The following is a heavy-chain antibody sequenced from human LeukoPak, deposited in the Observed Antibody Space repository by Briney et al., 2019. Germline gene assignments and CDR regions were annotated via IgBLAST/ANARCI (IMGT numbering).Heavy chain of an antibody. CDR2: IKQDGSEM. J-gene: IGHJ4*02. V-gene: IGHV3-7*05. CDR3: ASTQTFDN. CDR1: GFTFSNYW. Sequence: SGGSLRLSCAASGFTFSNYWMSWGRQAPGKGLEWVANIKQDGSEMYYVDSVKGRFTISRDNAKNSLHLHMNSLRAEDTAVYYCASTQTFDNWGPGTLVTVSS.